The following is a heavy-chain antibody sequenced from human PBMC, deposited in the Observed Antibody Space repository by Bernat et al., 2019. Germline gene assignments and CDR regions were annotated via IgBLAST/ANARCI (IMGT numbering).Heavy chain of an antibody. CDR1: GFTVSSNY. D-gene: IGHD5-24*01. CDR2: IYSGGST. J-gene: IGHJ4*02. CDR3: ARGQGGWLQNYYFDY. V-gene: IGHV3-53*04. Sequence: EVQLVESGGGLVQPGGSLRLSCAASGFTVSSNYMSWVRQAPGKGLEWVSVIYSGGSTYYADSVKGRFTISRHNSKNTLYLQMNSLRAEDTAVYYRARGQGGWLQNYYFDYWGQGTLVTVSS.